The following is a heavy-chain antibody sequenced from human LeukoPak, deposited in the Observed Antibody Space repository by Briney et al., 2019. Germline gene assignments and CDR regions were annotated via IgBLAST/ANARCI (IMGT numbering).Heavy chain of an antibody. Sequence: SETLSLTCTASGGSISSSSYYWGWIRQPPGKGLEWIGSIYYSGSTYYNPSLKSRVTISVDTSKNQFSLKLSSVTAADTAVYYCARHVDTAIDPWCNAFDIWGQGTMVTVSS. CDR1: GGSISSSSYY. CDR2: IYYSGST. CDR3: ARHVDTAIDPWCNAFDI. V-gene: IGHV4-39*01. D-gene: IGHD5-18*01. J-gene: IGHJ3*02.